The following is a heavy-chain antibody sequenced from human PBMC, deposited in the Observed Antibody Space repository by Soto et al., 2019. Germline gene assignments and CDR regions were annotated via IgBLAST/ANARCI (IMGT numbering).Heavy chain of an antibody. V-gene: IGHV4-39*01. D-gene: IGHD3-16*01. CDR3: AVGDYYYYGMDV. CDR2: IYYSGST. CDR1: GGSISSSSYY. J-gene: IGHJ6*02. Sequence: PSETLSLTCTVSGGSISSSSYYWGWIRQPPGKGLEWIGSIYYSGSTYYNPSLKSRVTISVDTSKNQFSLKLSSVTAADTAVYYCAVGDYYYYGMDVWGQGTTVTVSS.